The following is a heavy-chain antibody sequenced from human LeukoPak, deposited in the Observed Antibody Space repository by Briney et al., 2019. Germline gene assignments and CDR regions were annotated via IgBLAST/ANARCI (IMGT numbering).Heavy chain of an antibody. Sequence: SETLSLTCTVSGGSISSYYWSWIRQPPGKGLEWIGYIYTSGSTNYNPSLKSRVTISVDTSKNQFSLKLSSVTAADTAVYYCASMPRAYLVIDQYYFDYWGQGTLVTVSS. CDR1: GGSISSYY. J-gene: IGHJ4*02. CDR3: ASMPRAYLVIDQYYFDY. CDR2: IYTSGST. D-gene: IGHD2-2*01. V-gene: IGHV4-4*09.